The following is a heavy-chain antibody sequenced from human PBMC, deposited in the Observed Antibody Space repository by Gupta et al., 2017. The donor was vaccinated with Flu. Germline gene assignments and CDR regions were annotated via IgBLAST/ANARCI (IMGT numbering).Heavy chain of an antibody. CDR2: ISSRVSTI. D-gene: IGHD3-16*01. CDR3: ANVCWQQLLLFYYGIYL. J-gene: IGHJ6*02. Sequence: LSWIRQAPGKGLEGVSYISSRVSTIYYADSVKGRFTISRDNALDSLYLQMNTLTSEDTPVYYCANVCWQQLLLFYYGIYLCAPWTTFTFSS. V-gene: IGHV3-11*01.